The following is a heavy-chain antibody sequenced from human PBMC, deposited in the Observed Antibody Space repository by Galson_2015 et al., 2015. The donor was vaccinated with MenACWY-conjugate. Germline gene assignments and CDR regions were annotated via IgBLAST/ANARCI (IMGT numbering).Heavy chain of an antibody. D-gene: IGHD2-8*01. J-gene: IGHJ6*02. CDR1: GFTFNNYG. CDR3: VRGFCTAEGCSTYPRDPMDG. CDR2: ISLSGGAV. V-gene: IGHV3-48*02. Sequence: SLRLSCAASGFTFNNYGMNWVRQAPGKGLEWVSYISLSGGAVYYSDSVKGRFTISRDNANNSLYLEMSSLRDEDTAVYYCVRGFCTAEGCSTYPRDPMDGWGQGTSVTVSS.